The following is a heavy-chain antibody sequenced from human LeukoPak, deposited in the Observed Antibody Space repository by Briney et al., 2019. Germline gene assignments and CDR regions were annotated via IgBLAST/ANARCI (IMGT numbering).Heavy chain of an antibody. CDR3: ARAYYGDYDV. CDR1: GFTFSDYH. D-gene: IGHD4-17*01. V-gene: IGHV3-11*01. CDR2: IRSSSSSI. Sequence: GGSLRLSCAASGFTFSDYHMSWIRQAPGKGLEWVSYIRSSSSSIYYADSVKGRFTTSRDNAKNSLYLEMNSLRAEDTAVYYCARAYYGDYDVWGQGTLVTVSS. J-gene: IGHJ4*02.